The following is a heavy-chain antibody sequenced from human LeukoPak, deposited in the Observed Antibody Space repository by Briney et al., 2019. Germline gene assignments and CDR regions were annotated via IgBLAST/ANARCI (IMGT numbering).Heavy chain of an antibody. V-gene: IGHV4-4*09. CDR3: ARLGSGWTYYFDY. Sequence: SETLSLTCTVSGGSISSYYWSWIRQPPGKGLEWIGYIYSSGSYTSGSTNYNPSLKSRVTISVDTSKNQFSLKLSSVTAADTAVYYCARLGSGWTYYFDYWGQGTPVTVSS. CDR2: IYSSGSYTSGST. J-gene: IGHJ4*02. CDR1: GGSISSYY. D-gene: IGHD6-19*01.